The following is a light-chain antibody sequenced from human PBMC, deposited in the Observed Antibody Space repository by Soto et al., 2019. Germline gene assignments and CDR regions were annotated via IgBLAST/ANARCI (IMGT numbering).Light chain of an antibody. CDR3: QHYNNWPLT. CDR1: QSVSTS. CDR2: GAS. Sequence: EILMAQSPATLSVSPGESATLSCRASQSVSTSLAWYQQKPGQAPRLLIHGASNRATGIPDRFSGSGSGTEFTLTISRLQSEDFAVYYCQHYNNWPLTFGQGTKV. V-gene: IGKV3-15*01. J-gene: IGKJ1*01.